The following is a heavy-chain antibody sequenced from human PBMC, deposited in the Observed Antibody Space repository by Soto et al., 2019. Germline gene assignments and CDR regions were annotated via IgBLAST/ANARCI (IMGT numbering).Heavy chain of an antibody. J-gene: IGHJ5*02. CDR3: ARGSPENWFGP. Sequence: PSETLSLTCTVSGGSISSGDYYWSWIRQPPGKGLEWIGYIYYSGSTYYNPSLKSRVTISVDTSKNQFSLKLSSVTAADTAVYYCARGSPENWFGPWGQGTLVTVSS. CDR1: GGSISSGDYY. CDR2: IYYSGST. D-gene: IGHD2-15*01. V-gene: IGHV4-30-4*01.